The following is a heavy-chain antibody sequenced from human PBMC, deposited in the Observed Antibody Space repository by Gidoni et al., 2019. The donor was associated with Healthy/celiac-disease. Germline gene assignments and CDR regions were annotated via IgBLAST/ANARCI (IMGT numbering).Heavy chain of an antibody. CDR1: GFTFDHYA. Sequence: EVQLVESGGGLVQPGRSLRLSCAASGFTFDHYAMHWVRQAPGKGLEWVSGISWNSGSIGYADSVKGRFTISRDNAKNSLYLQMNSLRAEDTALYYCERAAAGTFYFDYWGQGTLVTVSS. V-gene: IGHV3-9*01. CDR2: ISWNSGSI. D-gene: IGHD6-13*01. CDR3: ERAAAGTFYFDY. J-gene: IGHJ4*02.